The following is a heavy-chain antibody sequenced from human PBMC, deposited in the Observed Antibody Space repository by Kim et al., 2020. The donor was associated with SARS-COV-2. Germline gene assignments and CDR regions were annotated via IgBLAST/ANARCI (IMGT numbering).Heavy chain of an antibody. CDR2: IYYSGST. V-gene: IGHV4-39*07. Sequence: SETLSLTCTVSGGSISSSSNYWGWIRQPPGKGLEWIGSIYYSGSTYYNPSLKSRATISVDTSKNQFSLKLSSVTAADTAVYYCARGCYYDSSGYLNWFDPWGQGTLVTVSS. CDR1: GGSISSSSNY. D-gene: IGHD3-22*01. J-gene: IGHJ5*02. CDR3: ARGCYYDSSGYLNWFDP.